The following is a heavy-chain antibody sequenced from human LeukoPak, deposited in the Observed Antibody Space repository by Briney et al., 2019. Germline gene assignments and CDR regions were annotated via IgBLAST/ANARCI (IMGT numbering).Heavy chain of an antibody. Sequence: GGSLRLSCAASGFTVSSNYMSWVRQAPGKGLEWVSVIYSGGSTYYADSVKGRFTISRDNSKNTLYLQMNGLRAEDTAVYYCARKPGYYYGMDVWGKGTTVTVSS. CDR2: IYSGGST. J-gene: IGHJ6*04. CDR1: GFTVSSNY. V-gene: IGHV3-53*01. CDR3: ARKPGYYYGMDV.